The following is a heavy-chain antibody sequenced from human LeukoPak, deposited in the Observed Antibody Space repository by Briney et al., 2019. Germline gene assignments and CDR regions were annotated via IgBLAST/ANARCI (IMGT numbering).Heavy chain of an antibody. CDR1: GFTFSNYW. V-gene: IGHV3-7*01. D-gene: IGHD6-13*01. CDR2: INQDGSEK. CDR3: ARDRVWTVLY. Sequence: GGSLRVSCAASGFTFSNYWMNWVRQAPGKGLEWVANINQDGSEKYYVDSVKGRLTISRDNAKNSLYLQMNSLRAEDTAVYYCARDRVWTVLYWGQGTLVTVSS. J-gene: IGHJ4*02.